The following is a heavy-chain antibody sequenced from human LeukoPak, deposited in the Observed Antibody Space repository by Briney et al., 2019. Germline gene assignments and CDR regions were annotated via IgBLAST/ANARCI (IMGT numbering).Heavy chain of an antibody. V-gene: IGHV3-21*01. CDR2: ISSSSSYI. Sequence: GGSLRLSCAASGFTFSIYSMNCVRHAPGKGLEWVSSISSSSSYIYYADSVKGRFTISRDNAKNSLYLQMNSLRAEDTAVYYCARDQAAVAGSLDYWGQGTLVTVSS. J-gene: IGHJ4*02. CDR1: GFTFSIYS. CDR3: ARDQAAVAGSLDY. D-gene: IGHD6-19*01.